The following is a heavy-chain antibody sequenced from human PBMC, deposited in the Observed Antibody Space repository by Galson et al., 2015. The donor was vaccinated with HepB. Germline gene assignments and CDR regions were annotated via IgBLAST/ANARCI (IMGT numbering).Heavy chain of an antibody. Sequence: LRLSCAASGFTFSSYSMNWVRQAPGKGLEWIGEINHSGSTNYNPSLKSRVTISVDTSKNQFSLELSSVTAADTAVYYCARLAVAGARDYWGQGTLVTVSS. D-gene: IGHD6-19*01. CDR2: INHSGST. J-gene: IGHJ4*02. CDR1: GFTFSSYS. V-gene: IGHV4-34*01. CDR3: ARLAVAGARDY.